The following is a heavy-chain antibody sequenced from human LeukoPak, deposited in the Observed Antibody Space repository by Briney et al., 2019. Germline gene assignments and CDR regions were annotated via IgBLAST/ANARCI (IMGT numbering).Heavy chain of an antibody. CDR2: ISGSGGST. V-gene: IGHV3-23*01. D-gene: IGHD3-22*01. CDR1: GFTFSSYA. J-gene: IGHJ4*02. CDR3: AKTIVVDTQAGYFDY. Sequence: PGGSLRLSCAASGFTFSSYAMSWVRQAPGKGLEWVSAISGSGGSTYYADSVKVRFTISRDNSKNTLYLQMNSLRAEDTAVYYCAKTIVVDTQAGYFDYWGQGTLVTVSS.